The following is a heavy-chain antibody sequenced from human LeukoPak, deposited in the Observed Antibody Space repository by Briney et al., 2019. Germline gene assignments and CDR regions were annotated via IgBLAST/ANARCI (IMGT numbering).Heavy chain of an antibody. D-gene: IGHD6-19*01. CDR3: ARRGEAAVAGTGGFDY. V-gene: IGHV4-39*01. J-gene: IGHJ4*02. Sequence: PSETLSLTCTVSGGSISSSSYYWGWIRQPPGKGLEWIGSIYYSGSTYYNPSLKSRVTISVDTSKNQFSLKLSSVTAAHTAVYYCARRGEAAVAGTGGFDYWGQGTLVTVSS. CDR1: GGSISSSSYY. CDR2: IYYSGST.